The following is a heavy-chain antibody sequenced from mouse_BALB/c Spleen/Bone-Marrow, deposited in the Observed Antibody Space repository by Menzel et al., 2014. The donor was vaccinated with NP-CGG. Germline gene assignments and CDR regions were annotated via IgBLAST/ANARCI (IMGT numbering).Heavy chain of an antibody. D-gene: IGHD1-2*01. V-gene: IGHV4-1*02. CDR1: GFDFSRYW. Sequence: EVKLMESGGGLVQPGGSLKLSCAASGFDFSRYWMSWVRRAPGKGPEWIGEINPDSSTINYTPSLKDKFIISRDNAKNTLYLQMSKVRSEDTALYYCARMHYYGYVAYWGQGTLVTVSA. J-gene: IGHJ3*01. CDR2: INPDSSTI. CDR3: ARMHYYGYVAY.